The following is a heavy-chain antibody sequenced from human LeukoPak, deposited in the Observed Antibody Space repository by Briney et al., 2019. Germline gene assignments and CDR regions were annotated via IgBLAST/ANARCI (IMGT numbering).Heavy chain of an antibody. D-gene: IGHD6-19*01. Sequence: GASVKVSCKASGYTFTSYGISWVRQAPGQGLEWMGWISAYNGDTNYAQKLQGRVTMTTDTSTSTAYMELRSLRSDDTAVYYCARPLYSSGWPYMDVWGKGTTVTVSS. J-gene: IGHJ6*03. CDR2: ISAYNGDT. CDR3: ARPLYSSGWPYMDV. V-gene: IGHV1-18*01. CDR1: GYTFTSYG.